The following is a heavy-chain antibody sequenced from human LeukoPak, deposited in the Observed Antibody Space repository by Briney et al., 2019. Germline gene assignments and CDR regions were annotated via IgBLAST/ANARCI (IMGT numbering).Heavy chain of an antibody. J-gene: IGHJ4*02. V-gene: IGHV1-2*02. D-gene: IGHD3-9*01. CDR2: INPNSGGT. Sequence: ASVKVSCKASGYTFTGYYMHWVRQAPGQGLEWMGWINPNSGGTNYAQKFQGRVTITADKSTSTAYMELSSLRSEDTAVYYCANRYFDWSTSILYGGNYFDYWGQGTPVTVSS. CDR3: ANRYFDWSTSILYGGNYFDY. CDR1: GYTFTGYY.